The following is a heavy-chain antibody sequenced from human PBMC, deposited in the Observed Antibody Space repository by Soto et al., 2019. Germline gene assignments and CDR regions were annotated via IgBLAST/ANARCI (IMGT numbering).Heavy chain of an antibody. D-gene: IGHD5-18*01. Sequence: PSETLSLPCDVYGGSFSDSYWSWIRQSPGKGLEWIGEINHSGSTNYNPSLKSRVSISVDMSSSHFSLNLRSVTAADTAVYYCAIGRTRTAKVTSYRYYYYGMDVWGQGTKVTVSS. CDR2: INHSGST. V-gene: IGHV4-34*01. J-gene: IGHJ6*02. CDR1: GGSFSDSY. CDR3: AIGRTRTAKVTSYRYYYYGMDV.